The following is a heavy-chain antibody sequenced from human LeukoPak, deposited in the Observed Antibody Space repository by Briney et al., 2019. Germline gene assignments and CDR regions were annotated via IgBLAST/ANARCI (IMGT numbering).Heavy chain of an antibody. CDR2: LDSSGST. CDR1: GDSISSRSDY. CDR3: SRSHDYGGLYFYYYMDV. Sequence: PSETLSLTCTVSGDSISSRSDYWGWIRQTPGKGLEWIGNLDSSGSTYYNPSLKSRVTISVGTSKNQFSLNPRSVTAADTAIYFCSRSHDYGGLYFYYYMDVWGKGTTVTVSS. J-gene: IGHJ6*03. D-gene: IGHD4-23*01. V-gene: IGHV4-39*01.